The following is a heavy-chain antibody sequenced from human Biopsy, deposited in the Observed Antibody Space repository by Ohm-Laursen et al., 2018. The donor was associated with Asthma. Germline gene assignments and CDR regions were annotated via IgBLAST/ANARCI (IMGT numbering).Heavy chain of an antibody. Sequence: ASVKVSCKDSGYTFISFAINWVRQAPGQRLEWMGWVNTDNGNTKDSQKFQGRVTIIRDTSTSTTYMELRSLRSEDTATYYCARTYYDFLTGQVRDVFGVWGQGTMVTVSS. CDR2: VNTDNGNT. V-gene: IGHV1-3*04. D-gene: IGHD3-9*01. CDR1: GYTFISFA. CDR3: ARTYYDFLTGQVRDVFGV. J-gene: IGHJ3*01.